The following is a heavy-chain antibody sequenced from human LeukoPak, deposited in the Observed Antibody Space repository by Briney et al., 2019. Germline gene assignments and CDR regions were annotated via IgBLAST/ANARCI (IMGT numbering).Heavy chain of an antibody. J-gene: IGHJ4*02. Sequence: SETLSLTCTVSGGSISSSSYYWGWIRQPPGKGLEWIGSIYYSGSTYYNPSLKSRVTISVDTSKNQFSLKLSSVTAADTAVYYCARDQLLGGPFDYWGQGTLVTVSS. CDR1: GGSISSSSYY. CDR3: ARDQLLGGPFDY. CDR2: IYYSGST. D-gene: IGHD4-23*01. V-gene: IGHV4-39*07.